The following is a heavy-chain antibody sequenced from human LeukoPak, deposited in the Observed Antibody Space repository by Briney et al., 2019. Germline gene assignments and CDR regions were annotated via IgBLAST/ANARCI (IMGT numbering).Heavy chain of an antibody. V-gene: IGHV3-7*01. CDR1: GFTFSSYW. CDR2: IKQDGSEK. D-gene: IGHD2-21*02. CDR3: ASSSNGDCSTLGY. Sequence: GGSLRLSCAASGFTFSSYWMSWVRQAPGKGLEWVANIKQDGSEKYYVDSVKGRFTISRDNAKNSLYLQMNSLRAEDTAVYYCASSSNGDCSTLGYWGQGTLVTVSS. J-gene: IGHJ4*02.